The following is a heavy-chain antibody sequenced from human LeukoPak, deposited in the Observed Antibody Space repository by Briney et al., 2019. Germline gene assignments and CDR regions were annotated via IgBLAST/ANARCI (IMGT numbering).Heavy chain of an antibody. D-gene: IGHD3-10*01. Sequence: SETLSLTCTVSGGSISSYYWSWIRQPPGKGLEWIGYIYYSGSTNYNPSLKSRVTISVDTSKNQFSLKLSSVTAADTAMYYCARAVGSGSFQTYYYYMDVWGKGTTVTISS. CDR2: IYYSGST. CDR3: ARAVGSGSFQTYYYYMDV. J-gene: IGHJ6*03. CDR1: GGSISSYY. V-gene: IGHV4-59*01.